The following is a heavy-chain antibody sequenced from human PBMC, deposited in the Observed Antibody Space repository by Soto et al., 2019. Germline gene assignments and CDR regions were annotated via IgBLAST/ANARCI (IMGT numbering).Heavy chain of an antibody. D-gene: IGHD4-17*01. CDR1: GYTFTSYG. CDR2: ISAYNVNT. Sequence: QVQLVQSGAEVKKPGASVKVSCKASGYTFTSYGIIWVRQAPGQGLEWMGWISAYNVNTNYAQKLQCRVTMTTDTSTSTAYMELRNLRSDDTAVYYCARDLNGDYYYYDGRDVWGQGTTVTVSS. V-gene: IGHV1-18*01. CDR3: ARDLNGDYYYYDGRDV. J-gene: IGHJ6*02.